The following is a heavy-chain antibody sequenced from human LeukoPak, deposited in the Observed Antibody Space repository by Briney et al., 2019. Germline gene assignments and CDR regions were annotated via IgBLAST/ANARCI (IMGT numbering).Heavy chain of an antibody. CDR3: ARDLAAAGTIAGFDP. V-gene: IGHV4-59*01. D-gene: IGHD6-13*01. CDR1: GGSISSYY. CDR2: IYYSGST. Sequence: SETLSLTCTVSGGSISSYYWSWIRQPPGKGLEWIAYIYYSGSTNYNPSLKSRVTISVDTSKNQFSLKLSSVTAADTAVYYCARDLAAAGTIAGFDPWGQGTLVTVSS. J-gene: IGHJ5*02.